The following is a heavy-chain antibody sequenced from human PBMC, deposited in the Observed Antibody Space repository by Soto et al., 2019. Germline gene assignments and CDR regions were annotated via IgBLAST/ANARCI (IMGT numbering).Heavy chain of an antibody. CDR1: VDTFSSDP. CDR2: IIPVLTTT. D-gene: IGHD2-21*02. Sequence: QVQLVQSGAEVKMPGSSVKVSCRASVDTFSSDPGTWLRQAPGRGLEWMSRIIPVLTTTDYAQKFRGRVTITADKSSNTVYMELTSLSSDDTAVYYCARRRYCGYDCYHKPSYGMDVWGQWTTVTVAS. V-gene: IGHV1-69*08. J-gene: IGHJ6*02. CDR3: ARRRYCGYDCYHKPSYGMDV.